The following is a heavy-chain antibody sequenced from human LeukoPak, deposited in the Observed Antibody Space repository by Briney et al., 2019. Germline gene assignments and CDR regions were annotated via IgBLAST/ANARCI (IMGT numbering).Heavy chain of an antibody. CDR2: INHNGGT. Sequence: TASETLSLTCAVYGGSFSDYSWTWIRQAPGEGREWIGEINHNGGTKHNPSLVSRVIMSVDTSKNQFPLKVSSVTAEDTAVYYCARVAYRYSINDWSRTGLGAYATKYYYYMDVWGKGTTVTVSS. J-gene: IGHJ6*03. D-gene: IGHD3-9*01. CDR1: GGSFSDYS. V-gene: IGHV4-34*01. CDR3: ARVAYRYSINDWSRTGLGAYATKYYYYMDV.